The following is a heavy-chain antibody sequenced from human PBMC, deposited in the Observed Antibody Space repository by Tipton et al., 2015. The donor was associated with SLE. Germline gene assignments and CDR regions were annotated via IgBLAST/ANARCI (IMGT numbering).Heavy chain of an antibody. Sequence: TLSLTCTVSGGSISSDYWTWIRQPPGKGLERIGSIFYTGSTTYNPSLKSRLTMSVDTPKNQFSLKLTSVTAADTAVYYCARISVDTTMAQRVDYGMDVWGQGTTVIVSS. CDR3: ARISVDTTMAQRVDYGMDV. V-gene: IGHV4-59*01. CDR2: IFYTGST. CDR1: GGSISSDY. D-gene: IGHD5-18*01. J-gene: IGHJ6*02.